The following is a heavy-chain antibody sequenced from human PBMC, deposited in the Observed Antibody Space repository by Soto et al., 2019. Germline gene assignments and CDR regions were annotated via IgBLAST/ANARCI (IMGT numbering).Heavy chain of an antibody. Sequence: SETLSLTCTVSGGSISSSSYYWGWIRQPPGKGLGWIGSIYYSGSTYYNPSLKSRVTISVDTSKNQFSLKLSSVTAADTAVYYCARQGDYDYEGFSFDYWGQGTLVTVSS. CDR1: GGSISSSSYY. J-gene: IGHJ4*02. D-gene: IGHD5-12*01. V-gene: IGHV4-39*01. CDR2: IYYSGST. CDR3: ARQGDYDYEGFSFDY.